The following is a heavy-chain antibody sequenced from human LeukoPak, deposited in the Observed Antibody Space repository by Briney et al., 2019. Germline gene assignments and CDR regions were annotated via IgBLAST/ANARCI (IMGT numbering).Heavy chain of an antibody. Sequence: PGGSLRLSCAASGFTFSSYEMNWVRQAPGKGLEWVSYISSSSTIYYADSVKGRFTISRDNAKNSLYLQMNSLRAEDTAVYYCARVLHKRNYDSTTYYGYWGQGTLVTISS. CDR3: ARVLHKRNYDSTTYYGY. J-gene: IGHJ4*02. CDR1: GFTFSSYE. V-gene: IGHV3-48*03. CDR2: ISSSSTI. D-gene: IGHD3-22*01.